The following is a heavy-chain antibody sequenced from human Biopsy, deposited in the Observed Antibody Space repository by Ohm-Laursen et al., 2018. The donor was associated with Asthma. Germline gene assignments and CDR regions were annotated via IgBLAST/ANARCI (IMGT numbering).Heavy chain of an antibody. CDR3: ARAVDYSHYYGIDV. CDR1: GYTFNSAG. J-gene: IGHJ6*02. Sequence: GASVTVSCTTSGYTFNSAGITSVRQAPGQGLEWMGWISVYNGNTKVAQKLQDRVTMITDTSTSKAYMELRSLRSDDTAVYFCARAVDYSHYYGIDVWGQGTTVTVS. CDR2: ISVYNGNT. D-gene: IGHD4-23*01. V-gene: IGHV1-18*01.